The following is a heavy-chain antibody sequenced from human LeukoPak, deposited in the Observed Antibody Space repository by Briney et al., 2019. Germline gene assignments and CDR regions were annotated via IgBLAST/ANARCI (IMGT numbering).Heavy chain of an antibody. CDR1: GYTFTGYD. CDR2: MNPNSGNT. V-gene: IGHV1-8*01. Sequence: ASVKVSCKASGYTFTGYDINWVRQATGQGLEWMGGMNPNSGNTSYAQKFQGRVTMTRNTSISTAYMELSSLRSEDTAVYYCARVTPPLRYFDWSVRGKAGLDYWGQGTLVTVSS. D-gene: IGHD3-9*01. CDR3: ARVTPPLRYFDWSVRGKAGLDY. J-gene: IGHJ4*02.